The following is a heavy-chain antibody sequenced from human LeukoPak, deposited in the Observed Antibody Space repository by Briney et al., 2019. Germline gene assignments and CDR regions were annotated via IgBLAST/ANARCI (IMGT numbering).Heavy chain of an antibody. CDR2: INPSGGST. Sequence: GASVKVSCKASGYTFTSYYMHWVRQAPGQGLEWMGIINPSGGSTSYAQKFQGRVTMTRDTSTSTVYMELSSLRSEDTAVYYCARDDHQWLVGIRGNWFDPWGQGTLVTVSS. CDR3: ARDDHQWLVGIRGNWFDP. D-gene: IGHD6-19*01. CDR1: GYTFTSYY. J-gene: IGHJ5*02. V-gene: IGHV1-46*01.